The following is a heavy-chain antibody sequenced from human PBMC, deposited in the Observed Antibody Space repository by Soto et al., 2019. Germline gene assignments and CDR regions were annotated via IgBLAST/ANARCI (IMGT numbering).Heavy chain of an antibody. D-gene: IGHD2-15*01. CDR2: IYYSGST. Sequence: PSETLSLTCTVSGGSISSCYWSWIRQPPGKGLEWIGYIYYSGSTNYNPSLKSRVTISVDTSKNQFSLKLSSVTAADTAVYYCARGNYCSGGSCRPENYYHYYYMDVWGKGTTVTVSS. CDR3: ARGNYCSGGSCRPENYYHYYYMDV. J-gene: IGHJ6*03. CDR1: GGSISSCY. V-gene: IGHV4-59*08.